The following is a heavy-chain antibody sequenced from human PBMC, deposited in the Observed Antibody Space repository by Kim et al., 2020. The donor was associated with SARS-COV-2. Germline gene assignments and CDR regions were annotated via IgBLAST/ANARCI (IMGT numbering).Heavy chain of an antibody. D-gene: IGHD3-10*02. CDR3: ARPVRGARHDAFDI. Sequence: PSLKSRVTISLETPNNHFTLKLTSVTAADTAVYYCARPVRGARHDAFDIWGQGTVVTVSS. V-gene: IGHV4-39*02. J-gene: IGHJ3*02.